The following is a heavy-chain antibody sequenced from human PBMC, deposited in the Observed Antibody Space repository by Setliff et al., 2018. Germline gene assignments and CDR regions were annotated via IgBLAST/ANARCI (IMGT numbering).Heavy chain of an antibody. J-gene: IGHJ4*02. CDR1: GGSIVSKSFY. D-gene: IGHD3-22*01. CDR2: FYYNTGAT. Sequence: SETLSLTCTVSGGSIVSKSFYWGWMRQPPGKGLEWTGSFYYNTGATYYNPSXXGXGTXXXXXXXXXXXXXXXXXXXAXTAFYYCARHPDGRIVPFDYWGQGSLVTVSS. V-gene: IGHV4-39*01. CDR3: ARHPDGRIVPFDY.